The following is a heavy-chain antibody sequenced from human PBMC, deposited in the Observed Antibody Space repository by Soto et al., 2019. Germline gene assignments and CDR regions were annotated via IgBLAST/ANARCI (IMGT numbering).Heavy chain of an antibody. V-gene: IGHV4-59*01. Sequence: SETLSLTCTVSGGSISSYYWSWIRQPPGKGLEWIGYIYYTGSTNYNPSLKSRVTISIDTSKNQFSLKLSSVTAADTAVYYCARYLCTSTTCYFFDYWGQGTLVTVSS. D-gene: IGHD2-2*01. CDR1: GGSISSYY. J-gene: IGHJ4*02. CDR2: IYYTGST. CDR3: ARYLCTSTTCYFFDY.